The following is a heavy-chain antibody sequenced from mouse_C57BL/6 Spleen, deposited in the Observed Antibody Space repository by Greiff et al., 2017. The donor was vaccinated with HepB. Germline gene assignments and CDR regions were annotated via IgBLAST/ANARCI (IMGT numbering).Heavy chain of an antibody. Sequence: VQLQQSGPELVKPGASVKISCKASGYSFTGYYMHWVKQSHGNILDWIGYIYPYNGDSSYNQKFKGKATLTVDKSSSTAYMELRSLTSEDSAVYYCARAGQLRLLYCFDYWGQGTTLTVSS. CDR2: IYPYNGDS. CDR1: GYSFTGYY. J-gene: IGHJ2*01. CDR3: ARAGQLRLLYCFDY. V-gene: IGHV1-31*01. D-gene: IGHD3-2*02.